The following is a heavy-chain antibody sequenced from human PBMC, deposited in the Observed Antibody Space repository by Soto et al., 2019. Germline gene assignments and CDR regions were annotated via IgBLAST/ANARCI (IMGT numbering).Heavy chain of an antibody. Sequence: PSQTLSLTCAISGDSVSSNSAAWNWIRQSPSRGLEWLGRTYYRSKWYNDYAVSVKSRITINPDTSKNQFSLQLNSVTPEDTAVYYCARYYDILTGYETIVFDIWGQGTMVPSPQ. J-gene: IGHJ3*02. V-gene: IGHV6-1*01. CDR3: ARYYDILTGYETIVFDI. CDR1: GDSVSSNSAA. D-gene: IGHD3-9*01. CDR2: TYYRSKWYN.